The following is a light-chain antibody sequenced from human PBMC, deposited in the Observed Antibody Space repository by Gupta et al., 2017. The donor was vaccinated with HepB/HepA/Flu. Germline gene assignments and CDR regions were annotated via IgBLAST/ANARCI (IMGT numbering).Light chain of an antibody. V-gene: IGLV3-21*03. CDR3: QVWDTSSDQGV. CDR2: DDS. Sequence: SYVLSQPPSVSVAPGKTATITCAGNNIGSKNVHWYQQKPGQAPALLVYDDSNRPSGIPERFSGSKSGNRATLTISRVEAGDEADYYCQVWDTSSDQGVFGGGTKVTVL. CDR1: NIGSKN. J-gene: IGLJ3*02.